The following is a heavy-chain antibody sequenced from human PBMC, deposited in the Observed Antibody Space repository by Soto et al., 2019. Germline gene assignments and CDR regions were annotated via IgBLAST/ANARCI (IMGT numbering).Heavy chain of an antibody. V-gene: IGHV4-59*11. Sequence: QVQLQESGPGLVKPSETLSLTCTVAGGSLTDHYWNWFRQSPGKGLHWIGYVYYSGGTYYNPSLKCRGTMSGEQSQNPFSLNLRSVTAGETDVYYWARGNYWKGSNFDIWGQGTMVSVSS. J-gene: IGHJ3*02. CDR3: ARGNYWKGSNFDI. D-gene: IGHD3-10*01. CDR1: GGSLTDHY. CDR2: VYYSGGT.